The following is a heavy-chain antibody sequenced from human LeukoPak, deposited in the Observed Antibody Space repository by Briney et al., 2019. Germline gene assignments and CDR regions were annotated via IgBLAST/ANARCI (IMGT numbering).Heavy chain of an antibody. V-gene: IGHV3-33*01. CDR3: ARSTRGDSNGQGDDLDI. CDR1: GFTLSDHG. D-gene: IGHD3-22*01. Sequence: GGSLRLSCAASGFTLSDHGMHWVREAPGKGLEWVAVIWNDGSKKYYGDSVKGRFTISRDTSKNTLDLQMDSLRVEDTAVYYCARSTRGDSNGQGDDLDIWGQGTMVTVSA. J-gene: IGHJ3*02. CDR2: IWNDGSKK.